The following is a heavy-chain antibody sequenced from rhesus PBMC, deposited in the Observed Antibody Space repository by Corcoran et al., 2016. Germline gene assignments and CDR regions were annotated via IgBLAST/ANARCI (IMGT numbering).Heavy chain of an antibody. D-gene: IGHD4-23*01. Sequence: QVQLQESGPGLVKPSETLSLTCAVSGGSISGYWWGWIRQPPGGGWGWIGYIGGRCGSTSPNPSLKSVVTISTDTSKNQFSLRRSSVTAADTAVYYGARGPQYSKGDYWGQGVLVTVSS. V-gene: IGHV4-165*01. J-gene: IGHJ4*01. CDR3: ARGPQYSKGDY. CDR1: GGSISGYW. CDR2: IGGRCGST.